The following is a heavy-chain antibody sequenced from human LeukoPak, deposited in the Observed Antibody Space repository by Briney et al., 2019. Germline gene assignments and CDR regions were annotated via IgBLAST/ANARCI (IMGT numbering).Heavy chain of an antibody. Sequence: PSETLSLTCAVYGGSFSGYYWSWIRQPPGKGLEWIGEINHSGSTNYNPSLKSRVTISVDTSKNQFSLKLSSVTAADTAVYYCARALTTVVYYYYYGMDVWGQGTTVTVSS. CDR3: ARALTTVVYYYYYGMDV. CDR2: INHSGST. D-gene: IGHD4-17*01. V-gene: IGHV4-34*01. J-gene: IGHJ6*02. CDR1: GGSFSGYY.